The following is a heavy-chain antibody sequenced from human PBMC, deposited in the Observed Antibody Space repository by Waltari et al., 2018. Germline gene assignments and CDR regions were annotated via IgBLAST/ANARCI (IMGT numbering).Heavy chain of an antibody. CDR2: LSGSGGST. Sequence: EVQLVESGGGLVQPGRSLRLSCAASGFTFDDYAMHWVRQAPGKGLEWVSALSGSGGSTYYADSVKGRFTISRDNSKNTLYLQMNSLRAEDTAVYYCAKELGYCSGGSCYFGGYYYYYGMDVWGQGTTVTVSS. CDR3: AKELGYCSGGSCYFGGYYYYYGMDV. J-gene: IGHJ6*02. CDR1: GFTFDDYA. V-gene: IGHV3-23*04. D-gene: IGHD2-15*01.